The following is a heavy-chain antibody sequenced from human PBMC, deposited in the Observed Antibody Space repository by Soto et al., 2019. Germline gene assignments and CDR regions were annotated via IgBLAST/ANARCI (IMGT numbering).Heavy chain of an antibody. V-gene: IGHV3-23*01. CDR3: AKETIFSGDTANFDY. D-gene: IGHD5-18*01. Sequence: GGSLRLSCVASGFTFSSYALSWVRQAPGKGLEWVSTISGGGASTYYADSVKGRFTISRDDSKNTLFLQMNSLRAEDTAIYYCAKETIFSGDTANFDYWGQGTLVTVSS. CDR2: ISGGGAST. CDR1: GFTFSSYA. J-gene: IGHJ4*02.